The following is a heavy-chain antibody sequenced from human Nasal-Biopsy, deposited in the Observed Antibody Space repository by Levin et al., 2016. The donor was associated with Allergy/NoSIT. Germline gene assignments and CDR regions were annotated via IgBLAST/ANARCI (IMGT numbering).Heavy chain of an antibody. D-gene: IGHD2-2*01. J-gene: IGHJ4*02. Sequence: SETLSLTCSVSSGSISGHYWSWVRQSPGKGLELIGHIHYTGGATYNPSHKSRVTISLDTSKNQFSLKLTSVTAADTAVYYCARFAAPCDETSCYLDYWGQGILVTVSS. CDR2: IHYTGGA. CDR3: ARFAAPCDETSCYLDY. V-gene: IGHV4-59*11. CDR1: SGSISGHY.